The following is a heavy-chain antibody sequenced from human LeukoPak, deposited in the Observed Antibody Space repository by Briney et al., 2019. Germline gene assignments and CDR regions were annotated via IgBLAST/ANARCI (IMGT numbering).Heavy chain of an antibody. CDR2: IPFDGSHK. CDR1: GFTLSDYG. D-gene: IGHD2-2*01. V-gene: IGHV3-30*02. J-gene: IGHJ6*03. CDR3: ARDRWDCSSTSCYHHMDV. Sequence: GGSLRLSCVVSGFTLSDYGIHWVRQAPGRGLQWVAFIPFDGSHKYYADSVEGRFTISRDTSKNTLYLQMNSLRAEDTAVYYCARDRWDCSSTSCYHHMDVWGKGTTVTISS.